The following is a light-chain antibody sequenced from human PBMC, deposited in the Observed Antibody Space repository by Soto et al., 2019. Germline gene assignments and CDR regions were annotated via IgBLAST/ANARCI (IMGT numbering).Light chain of an antibody. CDR2: EVN. Sequence: QSVLSQPASMSGSPGQSITIPCTGASSDIGLYNYVSWYQHHPGKAPKLLISEVNVRPSGLSDRFSASKAGNTASLTISGLQPEDEAYHYCSSLPTTSTNMVFGSGTKVTV. V-gene: IGLV2-14*01. CDR3: SSLPTTSTNMV. CDR1: SSDIGLYNY. J-gene: IGLJ1*01.